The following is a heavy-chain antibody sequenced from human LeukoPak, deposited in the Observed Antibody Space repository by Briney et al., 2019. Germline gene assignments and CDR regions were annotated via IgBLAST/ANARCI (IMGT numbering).Heavy chain of an antibody. Sequence: SETLSLTCTVSGGSISGYYWSWIRQPAGKGLEWIGRIHTSGSSNYNPSLKSRVTISLDTSKNQFSLKLRSVTAADTAMYYCARAVVLYYDGSGYSTRFDYWGQGTLVTVSS. V-gene: IGHV4-4*07. CDR2: IHTSGSS. D-gene: IGHD3-22*01. CDR1: GGSISGYY. J-gene: IGHJ4*02. CDR3: ARAVVLYYDGSGYSTRFDY.